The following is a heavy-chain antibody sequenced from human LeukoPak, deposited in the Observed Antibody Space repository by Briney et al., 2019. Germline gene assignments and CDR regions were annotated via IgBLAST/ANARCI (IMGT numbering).Heavy chain of an antibody. J-gene: IGHJ4*02. D-gene: IGHD3-22*01. CDR3: AKDLRYYYDSPADH. CDR2: IIGNGGAT. Sequence: PGGSLRLSCAASGFTFNNCAMTWVRQAPGKGLEWVSSIIGNGGATYYADSVKGRFTISRDNSQDTLHMQMSSLRDDDTAVYYCAKDLRYYYDSPADHWGQGTLVTVSS. V-gene: IGHV3-23*01. CDR1: GFTFNNCA.